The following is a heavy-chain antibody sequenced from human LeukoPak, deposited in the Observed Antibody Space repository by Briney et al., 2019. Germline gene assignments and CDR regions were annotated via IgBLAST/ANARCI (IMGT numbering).Heavy chain of an antibody. J-gene: IGHJ5*02. CDR2: ISAYNGNT. V-gene: IGHV1-18*01. Sequence: ASVKVSCKASGYTFTSCGISWVRQAPGQGLEWMGWISAYNGNTNYAQKLQGRVTMTTDTSTSTAYMELSSLRSDDTAVYYCARDPVRGFMTSSWVNWFDPWGQGTLVTASS. CDR1: GYTFTSCG. CDR3: ARDPVRGFMTSSWVNWFDP. D-gene: IGHD6-13*01.